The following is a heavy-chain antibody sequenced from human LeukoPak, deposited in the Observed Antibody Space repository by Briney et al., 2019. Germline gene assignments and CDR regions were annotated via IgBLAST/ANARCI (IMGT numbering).Heavy chain of an antibody. CDR1: GGSISSGSYY. CDR3: ASVGGSYYMDV. CDR2: IYTSGST. Sequence: SQTLSLTCTVSGGSISSGSYYWSWIRQPAGKGLEWIGRIYTSGSTNYNPSLKGRVTISVDTSKNQFSLKLSSVTAADTAVYYCASVGGSYYMDVWGKGTTVTISS. D-gene: IGHD1-26*01. V-gene: IGHV4-61*02. J-gene: IGHJ6*03.